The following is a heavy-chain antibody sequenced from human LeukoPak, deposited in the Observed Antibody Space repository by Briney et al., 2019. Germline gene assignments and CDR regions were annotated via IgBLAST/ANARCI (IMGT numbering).Heavy chain of an antibody. D-gene: IGHD3-22*01. CDR3: ARASYSYDINGWVPFDY. CDR2: IYTSGRN. V-gene: IGHV4-61*02. Sequence: SETLSLTCTVSVNSISGGDNYGSWIRQPAGKGLEWIGRIYTSGRNNYNPSLMSRVTISGDTSKNQFSLRLSSVTAADTAVYYCARASYSYDINGWVPFDYWGQGTLVTVSS. J-gene: IGHJ4*02. CDR1: VNSISGGDNY.